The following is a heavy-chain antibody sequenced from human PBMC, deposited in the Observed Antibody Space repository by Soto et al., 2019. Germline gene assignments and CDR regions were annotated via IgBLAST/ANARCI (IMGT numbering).Heavy chain of an antibody. CDR3: ARVVGKNHFDP. Sequence: QVQLQESGPGLVKTSETLSLTYTVSGGSISGYYWSWIRQPPGKGLEWIGYIYYTGRNYYNPSLKSRVTTSLDTSRTQFSLKLTSVTAADTAVYYCARVVGKNHFDPWGQGTLVTVSS. V-gene: IGHV4-59*01. CDR1: GGSISGYY. CDR2: IYYTGRN. J-gene: IGHJ5*02. D-gene: IGHD2-15*01.